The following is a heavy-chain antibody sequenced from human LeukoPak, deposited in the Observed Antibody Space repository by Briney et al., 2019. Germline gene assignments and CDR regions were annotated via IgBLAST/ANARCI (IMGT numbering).Heavy chain of an antibody. V-gene: IGHV3-23*01. CDR3: AKERSIAARPGDYYYGMDV. D-gene: IGHD6-6*01. CDR2: ISGSGGST. J-gene: IGHJ6*02. Sequence: GGSLRLSCAASGFTFSSYAMSWVRQAPGKGLEWVSAISGSGGSTYYADSVKGRFTISRDNAKNSLYLQMNSLRAEDTALYYCAKERSIAARPGDYYYGMDVWGQGTTVTVSS. CDR1: GFTFSSYA.